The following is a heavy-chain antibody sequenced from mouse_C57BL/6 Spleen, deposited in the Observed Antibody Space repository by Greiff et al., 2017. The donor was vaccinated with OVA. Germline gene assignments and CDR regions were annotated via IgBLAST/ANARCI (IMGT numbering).Heavy chain of an antibody. D-gene: IGHD2-3*01. V-gene: IGHV1-26*01. Sequence: EVQLQQSGPELVKPGASVKISCKASGYTFTDYYMNWVKQSHGKSLEWIGDINPNNGGTSYNQKFKGKATLTVDKSSSTAYMELRSLTSEDSAVYYCARGGDGYYDDWGQGTTLTVSS. CDR1: GYTFTDYY. J-gene: IGHJ2*01. CDR3: ARGGDGYYDD. CDR2: INPNNGGT.